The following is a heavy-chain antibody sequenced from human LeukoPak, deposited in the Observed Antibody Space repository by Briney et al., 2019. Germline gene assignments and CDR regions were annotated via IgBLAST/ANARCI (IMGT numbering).Heavy chain of an antibody. J-gene: IGHJ4*02. CDR3: ARRVGATRSDS. V-gene: IGHV3-74*03. Sequence: PGGSLRLSCGASGFTFSPYWMYWVRQAPGKGLVWVSRINGDGDRTTYADFVKGRFTISRDNAKNTLYLEMTSLRVDDTAVYYCARRVGATRSDSWGQGTLVTVSS. CDR2: INGDGDRT. CDR1: GFTFSPYW. D-gene: IGHD1-26*01.